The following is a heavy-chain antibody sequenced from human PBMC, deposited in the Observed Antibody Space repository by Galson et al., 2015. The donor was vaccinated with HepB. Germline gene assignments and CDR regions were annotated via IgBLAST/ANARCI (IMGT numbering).Heavy chain of an antibody. CDR2: IYYSGST. CDR1: GGSISSSSYY. Sequence: SETLSLTCTVSGGSISSSSYYWGWIRQPPGTGLEWIGSIYYSGSTYYNPSLKSRFTISVYTSKNQFSLKLSSVTAADTAVYYCARHGTREDSSSWFSFDYWGQGTLVTVSS. V-gene: IGHV4-39*01. J-gene: IGHJ4*02. D-gene: IGHD6-13*01. CDR3: ARHGTREDSSSWFSFDY.